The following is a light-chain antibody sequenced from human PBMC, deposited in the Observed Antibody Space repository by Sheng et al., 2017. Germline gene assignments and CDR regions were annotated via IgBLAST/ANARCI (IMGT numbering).Light chain of an antibody. Sequence: QSVLTQPPSVSGAPGQRVTISCTGSSSNIGAGYDVHWYQQLPGTAPKLLIYGNNNRPSGVPDRFSGSKSGTSASLAITGLQADDEADYYCQSYDSSLSGSRVFGGGTKLT. V-gene: IGLV1-40*01. CDR2: GNN. CDR1: SSNIGAGYD. CDR3: QSYDSSLSGSRV. J-gene: IGLJ2*01.